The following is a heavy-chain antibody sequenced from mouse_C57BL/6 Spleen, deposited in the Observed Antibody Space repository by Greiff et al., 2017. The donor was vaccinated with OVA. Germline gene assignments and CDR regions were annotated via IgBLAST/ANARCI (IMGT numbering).Heavy chain of an antibody. D-gene: IGHD2-4*01. CDR1: GFTFSDYG. J-gene: IGHJ4*01. CDR2: ISSGSSTI. V-gene: IGHV5-17*01. Sequence: EVQRVESGGGLVKPGGSLKLSCAASGFTFSDYGMHWVRQAPEKGLEWVAYISSGSSTIYYADTVKGRFTISRDNAKNTLFLHMTSLRSEDTAMYYCARPYDYDYAMDYWGQGTSVTVSS. CDR3: ARPYDYDYAMDY.